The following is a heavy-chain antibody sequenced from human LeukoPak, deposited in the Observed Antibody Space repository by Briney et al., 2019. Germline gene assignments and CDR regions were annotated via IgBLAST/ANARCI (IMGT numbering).Heavy chain of an antibody. V-gene: IGHV4-30-2*01. CDR1: GGSISSGGYY. Sequence: SETLSLTCTVSGGSISSGGYYWSWIRQPPGKGLEWIGYIYHSGSTYYNPSLKSRVTISVDRSKNQFSLKLSSVTAADTAVYYCARGRYCSGGSCYIDYWGQGTLVTVSS. CDR2: IYHSGST. CDR3: ARGRYCSGGSCYIDY. J-gene: IGHJ4*02. D-gene: IGHD2-15*01.